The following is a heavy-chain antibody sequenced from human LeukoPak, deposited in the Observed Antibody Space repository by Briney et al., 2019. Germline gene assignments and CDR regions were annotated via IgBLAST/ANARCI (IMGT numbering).Heavy chain of an antibody. Sequence: SETLSLTCTVSGGSISSYYWSWIRQPPGKGLEWIGYIYYSGSTNYNPSLKSRVTISVDTSKNQFSLKLSSVTAADTAVYYCARGSYDFWSGYGGQNYYYYYMDVWGKGTTVTVSS. CDR1: GGSISSYY. CDR3: ARGSYDFWSGYGGQNYYYYYMDV. V-gene: IGHV4-59*12. CDR2: IYYSGST. J-gene: IGHJ6*03. D-gene: IGHD3-3*01.